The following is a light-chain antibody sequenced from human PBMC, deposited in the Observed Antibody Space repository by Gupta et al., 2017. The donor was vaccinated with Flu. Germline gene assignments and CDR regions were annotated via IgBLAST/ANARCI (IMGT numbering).Light chain of an antibody. CDR3: QQRANWPRVT. CDR1: QGVSTF. CDR2: DAS. Sequence: DIVLTQSPATLSFSPGERATLSCRSSQGVSTFLAWYQQKPGQAPRLLIFDASHRATGIPARCSGSGSGTDCTLTIGSREPEDLAVYYCQQRANWPRVTFGGGTRVEIK. V-gene: IGKV3-11*01. J-gene: IGKJ4*01.